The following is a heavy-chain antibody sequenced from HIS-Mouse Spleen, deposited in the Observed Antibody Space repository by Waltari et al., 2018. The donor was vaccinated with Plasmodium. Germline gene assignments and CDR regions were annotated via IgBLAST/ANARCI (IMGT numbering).Heavy chain of an antibody. J-gene: IGHJ2*01. CDR1: GFTFSSYW. D-gene: IGHD6-13*01. CDR3: ASSWYWYFDL. Sequence: EVQLVESGGGLVQPGGSLRLSCAASGFTFSSYWMSWVRQAPGKGLGWVANIKQDGSEKYYVDGVRGRFTITRDNAKNSLYLQMNSLRAEDTAVYYCASSWYWYFDLWGRGTLVTVSS. V-gene: IGHV3-7*01. CDR2: IKQDGSEK.